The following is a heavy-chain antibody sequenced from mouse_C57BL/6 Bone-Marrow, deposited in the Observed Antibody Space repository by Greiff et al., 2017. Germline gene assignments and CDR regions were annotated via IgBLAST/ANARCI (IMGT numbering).Heavy chain of an antibody. CDR1: GYSLSTFGMG. CDR3: TRIRGYYGLFAY. J-gene: IGHJ3*01. V-gene: IGHV8-8*01. CDR2: PWWDDAK. Sequence: QVTLKESGPGILQPSQSLSLSCSFSGYSLSTFGMGVGWIRQPSGKGLEWLAHPWWDDAKYYNPALKSRPLTSKDTSKTPVILKSANVDTADTATYCCTRIRGYYGLFAYWGQGTLVTVSA. D-gene: IGHD2-1*01.